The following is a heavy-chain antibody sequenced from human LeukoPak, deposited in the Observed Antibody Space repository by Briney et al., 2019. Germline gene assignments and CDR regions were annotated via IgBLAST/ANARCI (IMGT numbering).Heavy chain of an antibody. D-gene: IGHD1-26*01. Sequence: KSGGSLRLSCAASGFIFSSYSVNWVRQAPRKGLEWVSSISSLGNYMYYADSIQGRFTISRDNAKNSLYLQMNSLRAEDTAVYYCTRGATEWEVPSEYWGQGTLVTVSS. CDR1: GFIFSSYS. CDR3: TRGATEWEVPSEY. CDR2: ISSLGNYM. J-gene: IGHJ4*02. V-gene: IGHV3-21*01.